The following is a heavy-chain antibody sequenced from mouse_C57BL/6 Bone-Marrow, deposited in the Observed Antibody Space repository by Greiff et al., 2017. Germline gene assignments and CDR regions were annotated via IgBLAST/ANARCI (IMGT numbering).Heavy chain of an antibody. CDR1: GYTFTSYW. Sequence: EVQLQQSGTVLARPGASVKMSCKTSGYTFTSYWMHWVKQRPGQGLEWIGAIYPGNSDTSYNQKFKGKAKLTAVTSASTAYMELSSLTNEDSAVYCCTLCYYGSRYYAIDYWGQGTSVTVSS. J-gene: IGHJ4*01. CDR2: IYPGNSDT. CDR3: TLCYYGSRYYAIDY. D-gene: IGHD1-1*01. V-gene: IGHV1-5*01.